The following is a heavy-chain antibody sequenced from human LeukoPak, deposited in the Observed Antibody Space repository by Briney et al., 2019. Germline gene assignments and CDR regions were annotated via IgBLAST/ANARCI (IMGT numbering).Heavy chain of an antibody. CDR1: GFTVSSNY. CDR2: IYSGGST. D-gene: IGHD3-10*01. J-gene: IGHJ6*02. V-gene: IGHV3-53*01. Sequence: GGSLRLSCAASGFTVSSNYMSWVRQAPGKGLEWVSVIYSGGSTFYADSVKGRFTISRDNAKNSLYLQMNSLRVEDTAVYYCARPGGSGNYFYGMDVWGQGITVTVSS. CDR3: ARPGGSGNYFYGMDV.